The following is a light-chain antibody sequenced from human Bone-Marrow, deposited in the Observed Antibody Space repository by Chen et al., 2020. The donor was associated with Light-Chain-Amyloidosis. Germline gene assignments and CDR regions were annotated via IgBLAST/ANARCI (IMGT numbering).Light chain of an antibody. CDR1: DLPTKY. V-gene: IGLV3-25*03. Sequence: SYELTQPPSVAGAPGQNARISCSGDDLPTKYAYWYQQKPGQAPVLVIHRDTERPSGISERFSGSSSGTTATLTISGVQAEDEADYHCQSADSSGTYEVIFGGGTKLTVL. CDR2: RDT. CDR3: QSADSSGTYEVI. J-gene: IGLJ2*01.